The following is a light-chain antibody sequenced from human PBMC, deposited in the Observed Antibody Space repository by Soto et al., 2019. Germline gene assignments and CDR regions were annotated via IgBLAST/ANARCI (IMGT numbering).Light chain of an antibody. J-gene: IGKJ2*01. Sequence: EMVLTQSPVTLSLSPGERATLSCRASQSVSSNLAWYQQKPGRAPRLLIYAASTRATGVPARFSGSGSGTEFTLTISSLQSEDCAVYYCQQYDDWPPMYTVGQGTKVDIK. CDR1: QSVSSN. CDR3: QQYDDWPPMYT. V-gene: IGKV3-15*01. CDR2: AAS.